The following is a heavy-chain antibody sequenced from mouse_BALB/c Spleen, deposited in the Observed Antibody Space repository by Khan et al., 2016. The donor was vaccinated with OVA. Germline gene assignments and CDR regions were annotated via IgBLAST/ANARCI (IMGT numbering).Heavy chain of an antibody. CDR2: ISYSGVT. CDR3: ARGNYYGYNFDY. D-gene: IGHD1-2*01. J-gene: IGHJ2*01. CDR1: GYSITSGYA. V-gene: IGHV3-2*02. Sequence: EVQLVESGPGLVKPSQSLSLTCTVTGYSITSGYAWNWIRQFPGNKLEWIGYISYSGVTSYNPSLKSRISFTRDTSKNQFFLQLNSLTTEDTATYYCARGNYYGYNFDYWGQGTTLTVSS.